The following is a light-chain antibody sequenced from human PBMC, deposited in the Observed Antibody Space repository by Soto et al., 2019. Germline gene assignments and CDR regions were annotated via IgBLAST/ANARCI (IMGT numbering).Light chain of an antibody. CDR3: QQRISWPLT. J-gene: IGKJ4*01. CDR1: QSVNGL. Sequence: EIMLKQSPATLSLSPGERATLSCRASQSVNGLLGWYQQKPGQAPRLLISDASKRATGIPARFSGSGFETNFTLTISSLEPEDFAVYYCQQRISWPLTFGGGTKV. V-gene: IGKV3-11*01. CDR2: DAS.